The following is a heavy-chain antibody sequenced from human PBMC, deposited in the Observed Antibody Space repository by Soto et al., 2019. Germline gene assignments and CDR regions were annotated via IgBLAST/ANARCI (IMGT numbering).Heavy chain of an antibody. CDR3: ARHLAFREGPFDY. CDR2: IYYSGST. J-gene: IGHJ4*02. V-gene: IGHV4-59*08. CDR1: GGSISSYY. D-gene: IGHD3-10*01. Sequence: PSETLSLTCTVSGGSISSYYWSWIRQPPGKGLEWIGYIYYSGSTNYNPSLKSRVTISVDTSKNQFSLKLSSVTAADTAVYYCARHLAFREGPFDYWGQGTLVTVSS.